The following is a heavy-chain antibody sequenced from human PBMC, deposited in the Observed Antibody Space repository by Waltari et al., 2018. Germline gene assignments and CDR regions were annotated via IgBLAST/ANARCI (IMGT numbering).Heavy chain of an antibody. CDR1: GFIFSSLG. J-gene: IGHJ4*02. V-gene: IGHV3-21*02. CDR2: IGGGSIYI. CDR3: TRDVYGSGGDYFEP. D-gene: IGHD6-19*01. Sequence: QLEESGGGLVKSGGSLRLSCSASGFIFSSLGMNWVRQAPGKGRDGRVSIGGGSIYIFYADAGGGRFAIARDDAKDSVYLRGDSLGAEDTGVYYCTRDVYGSGGDYFEPWGQGTLVTVSS.